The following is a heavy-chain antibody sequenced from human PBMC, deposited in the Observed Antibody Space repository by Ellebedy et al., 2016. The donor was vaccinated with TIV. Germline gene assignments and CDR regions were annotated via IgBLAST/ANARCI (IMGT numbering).Heavy chain of an antibody. V-gene: IGHV1-2*02. J-gene: IGHJ5*02. D-gene: IGHD3-10*01. CDR2: INPNSGGV. CDR1: GDTVSDDY. CDR3: ARGLIFRGLIITRFDP. Sequence: AASVKVSCKSSGDTVSDDYVHWVRQAPGQGLEWMGWINPNSGGVTFAQRFQGRVSMTRETSMKTVFMQLSSLKSDDTAVYYCARGLIFRGLIITRFDPWGQGTLVTVSS.